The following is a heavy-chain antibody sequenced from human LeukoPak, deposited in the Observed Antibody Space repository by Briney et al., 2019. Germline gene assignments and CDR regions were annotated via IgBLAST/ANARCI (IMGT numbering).Heavy chain of an antibody. V-gene: IGHV2-26*01. CDR3: ARMVDSSGYYDH. J-gene: IGHJ5*02. CDR1: GFSLSNARMG. Sequence: SGPTLVNPTETLTLTCTVSGFSLSNARMGVSWIRQPPGKALEWLAHIFSNDEKSYSTSLKSRLTISRDTSKSQVVLTMTNMDPVDTATYYCARMVDSSGYYDHWGQGTLVTVSS. D-gene: IGHD3-22*01. CDR2: IFSNDEK.